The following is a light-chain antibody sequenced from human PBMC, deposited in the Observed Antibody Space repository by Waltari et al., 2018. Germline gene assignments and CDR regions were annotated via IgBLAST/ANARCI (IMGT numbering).Light chain of an antibody. CDR2: DVN. CDR3: SSYVGADTAV. J-gene: IGLJ1*01. CDR1: ARDIGAPDS. V-gene: IGLV2-8*01. Sequence: QSALTQPPSASGSPGQSITISCTGSARDIGAPDSVSWYQQHPGKAPKLLLYDVNRRPSGVPFRFSGSKSGNTASLTVSGLQTEDEADYYCSSYVGADTAVFGPGTKVTVL.